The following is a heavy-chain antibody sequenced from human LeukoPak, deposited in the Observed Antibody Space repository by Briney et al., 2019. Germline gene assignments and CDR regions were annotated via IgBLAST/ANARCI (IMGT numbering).Heavy chain of an antibody. CDR2: MSPHSGNT. Sequence: ASVKVSCKASGYTFSNYEINWVRQASGHGLEWMGWMSPHSGNTDYSQKFQGRLTITRDTSISKAYMELTSLRSDDTAIYYCVRAGSVVTLPFDYWGQGTLVTVSS. CDR3: VRAGSVVTLPFDY. V-gene: IGHV1-8*03. D-gene: IGHD2-21*02. CDR1: GYTFSNYE. J-gene: IGHJ4*02.